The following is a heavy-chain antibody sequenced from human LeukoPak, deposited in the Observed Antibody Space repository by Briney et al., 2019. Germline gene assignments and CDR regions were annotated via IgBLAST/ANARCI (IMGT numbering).Heavy chain of an antibody. CDR2: INQSGNT. V-gene: IGHV4-34*01. CDR1: GGSFGGYY. J-gene: IGHJ4*02. Sequence: SETLSLTCPVYGGSFGGYYWSWIRQSPEKGLEWIAEINQSGNTNYNPSLKSRVTISVDTPKNQFSLKVTDVVAAYTAVYYCASGPGGYYFDYWGQGTLVTVSS. D-gene: IGHD3-3*01. CDR3: ASGPGGYYFDY.